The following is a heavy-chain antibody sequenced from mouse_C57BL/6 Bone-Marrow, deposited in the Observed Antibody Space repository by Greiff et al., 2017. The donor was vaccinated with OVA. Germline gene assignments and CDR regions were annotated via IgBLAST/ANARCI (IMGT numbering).Heavy chain of an antibody. CDR3: ARRFPLYSNYWYFDV. CDR1: GYTFTSYW. CDR2: IHPNSGST. J-gene: IGHJ1*03. D-gene: IGHD2-5*01. V-gene: IGHV1-64*01. Sequence: QVQLKQPGAELVKPGASVKLSCKASGYTFTSYWMHWVKQRPGQGLEWIGMIHPNSGSTNYNEKFKSKATLTVDKSSSTAYMQLSSLTSEDSAVYYCARRFPLYSNYWYFDVWGTGTTVTVSS.